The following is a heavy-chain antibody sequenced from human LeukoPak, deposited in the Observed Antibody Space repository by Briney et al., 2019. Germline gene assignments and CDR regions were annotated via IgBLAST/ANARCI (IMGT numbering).Heavy chain of an antibody. J-gene: IGHJ5*02. CDR2: VSGYKGYA. CDR1: GYTFTRYN. V-gene: IGHV1-18*01. D-gene: IGHD4-17*01. CDR3: ARRWTAVTDDFRDH. Sequence: SLKISRKASGYTFTRYNIAWVRQAPGQRLEWMGWVSGYKGYADYAQSHQSRVTMTTDTPTKAAYMELRSLRSDDTAVFYCARRWTAVTDDFRDHWGRGTVDTVSS.